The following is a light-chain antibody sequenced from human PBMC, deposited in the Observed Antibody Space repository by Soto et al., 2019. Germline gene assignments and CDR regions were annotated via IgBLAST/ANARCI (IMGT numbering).Light chain of an antibody. CDR1: SSDVGGYDY. CDR2: DVS. J-gene: IGLJ1*01. CDR3: SSYTSSSTPYV. V-gene: IGLV2-14*03. Sequence: QSVLTQPASVSGSPGKSITISCTGTSSDVGGYDYVSWYQHHPGKAPKLIIFDVSNRPSGVSHRFSGSKSANTASLTISGLQTEDEADYYCSSYTSSSTPYVFGPGTKLTVL.